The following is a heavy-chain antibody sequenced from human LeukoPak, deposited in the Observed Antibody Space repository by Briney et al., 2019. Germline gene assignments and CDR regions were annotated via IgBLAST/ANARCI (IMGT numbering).Heavy chain of an antibody. V-gene: IGHV1-18*01. Sequence: ASVNVSCTASGYTFTSYGISWVRQPPGQGLEWMGWISAYNGNTNYAQKLQGRVTMTTDTSTSTAYMELRSLRSDDTAVYYCAREAYGGNSGVDYWGQGTLVTVSS. CDR1: GYTFTSYG. CDR3: AREAYGGNSGVDY. CDR2: ISAYNGNT. J-gene: IGHJ4*02. D-gene: IGHD4-23*01.